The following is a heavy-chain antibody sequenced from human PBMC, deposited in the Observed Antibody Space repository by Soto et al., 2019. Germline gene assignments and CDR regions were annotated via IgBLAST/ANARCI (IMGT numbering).Heavy chain of an antibody. V-gene: IGHV3-23*01. D-gene: IGHD2-15*01. CDR2: ISGSGGST. CDR1: GFTFSSYA. CDR3: AKVRRSGQLRQYCSGGSCYSGGFDY. Sequence: PGGSLRLSCAASGFTFSSYAMSWVRQAPGKGLEWVSAISGSGGSTYYADSVKGRFTISRDNSKNTLYLQMNSLRAEDTAVYYCAKVRRSGQLRQYCSGGSCYSGGFDYWGQGTLVTVSS. J-gene: IGHJ4*02.